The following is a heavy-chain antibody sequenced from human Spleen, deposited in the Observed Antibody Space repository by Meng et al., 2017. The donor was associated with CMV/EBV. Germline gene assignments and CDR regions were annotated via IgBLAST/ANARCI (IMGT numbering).Heavy chain of an antibody. CDR2: IYYSGST. Sequence: GSLRLSCTVSGGSISSSSYYWGWIRQPPGKGLEWIGSIYYSGSTYYNPSLKSRVTISVDTSKNQFSLKLSSVTPADTAVYYCARQYVAGYYFKYGMDVWGQGTTVTVSS. J-gene: IGHJ6*02. CDR1: GGSISSSSYY. V-gene: IGHV4-39*07. CDR3: ARQYVAGYYFKYGMDV. D-gene: IGHD3-10*01.